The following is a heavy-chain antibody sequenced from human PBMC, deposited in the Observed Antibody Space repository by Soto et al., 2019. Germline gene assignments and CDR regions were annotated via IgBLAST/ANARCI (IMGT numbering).Heavy chain of an antibody. Sequence: QLTLKESGPVLVKPTETLTLTCTVSGFSLSNARMGVSWIRQPPGKALEWLAHIFPNDEKSYSTSLKNRLTISKDTSKSQVVLIMTNMDPVDTATYYCAHIQPGDEGGYFDYWGQGTLVTVSS. V-gene: IGHV2-26*01. J-gene: IGHJ4*02. CDR3: AHIQPGDEGGYFDY. CDR2: IFPNDEK. D-gene: IGHD7-27*01. CDR1: GFSLSNARMG.